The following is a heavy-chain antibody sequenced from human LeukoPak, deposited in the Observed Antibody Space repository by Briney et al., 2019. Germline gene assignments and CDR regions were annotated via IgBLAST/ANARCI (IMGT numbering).Heavy chain of an antibody. D-gene: IGHD2-15*01. Sequence: SQTLSLTCTVSGGSISSGGYYWSWIRQHPGKGLEWIGYIYYSGSTNYNLSLKSRVSISVDTFKNQFSLKLSSVTAADTAVYYCAREIQTNCSGGNCYFYYFDYWGQGTLVTVSS. J-gene: IGHJ4*02. CDR3: AREIQTNCSGGNCYFYYFDY. CDR1: GGSISSGGYY. CDR2: IYYSGST. V-gene: IGHV4-31*03.